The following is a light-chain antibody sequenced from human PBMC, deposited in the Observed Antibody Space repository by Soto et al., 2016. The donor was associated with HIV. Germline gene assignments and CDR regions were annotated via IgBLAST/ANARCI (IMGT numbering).Light chain of an antibody. Sequence: SSELTQDPAVSVALGQTLRITCQGDSLRRYYASWYQQKPGQAPVLVIYGKNNRPSGIPDRFSGSSSGNTASLTITGAQAEDEADYYCNSRDNSGNHYVFGTGTKVTVL. CDR3: NSRDNSGNHYV. CDR2: GKN. V-gene: IGLV3-19*01. CDR1: SLRRYY. J-gene: IGLJ1*01.